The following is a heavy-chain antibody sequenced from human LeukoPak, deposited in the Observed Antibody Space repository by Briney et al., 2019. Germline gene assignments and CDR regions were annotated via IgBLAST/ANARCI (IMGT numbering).Heavy chain of an antibody. CDR1: GYTLTELS. D-gene: IGHD2-2*01. CDR3: ATGVAAASPASNFDY. Sequence: GASVKVSCKFSGYTLTELSMHWVRQAPGKGLEWMGGFDPEDGETIYAQKFQGRVTMTEDTSTDTAYMELSSLRSEDTAVYYCATGVAAASPASNFDYWGQGTLVTVSS. CDR2: FDPEDGET. V-gene: IGHV1-24*01. J-gene: IGHJ4*02.